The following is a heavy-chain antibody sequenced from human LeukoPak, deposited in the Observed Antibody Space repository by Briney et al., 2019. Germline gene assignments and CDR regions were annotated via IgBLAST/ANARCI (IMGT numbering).Heavy chain of an antibody. D-gene: IGHD2-2*01. Sequence: PSETLSLTCTVSGGSISSYYWSWIRQPPGKGLEWIGYIYYSGSTNYNPSLKSRVTISVDTSKNQFSLKLSSVTAADTAVYYCARHYSIVVVPAAIFDYWGQGTLVTVSS. J-gene: IGHJ4*02. CDR1: GGSISSYY. CDR2: IYYSGST. CDR3: ARHYSIVVVPAAIFDY. V-gene: IGHV4-59*08.